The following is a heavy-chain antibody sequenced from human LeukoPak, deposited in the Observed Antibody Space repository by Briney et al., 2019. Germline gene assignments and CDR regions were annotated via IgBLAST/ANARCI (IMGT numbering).Heavy chain of an antibody. V-gene: IGHV1-18*04. J-gene: IGHJ4*02. CDR1: GYTFTSYG. CDR2: ISAYNGNT. D-gene: IGHD6-19*01. CDR3: ARDVAVAGYFDY. Sequence: ASVKVSCKASGYTFTSYGISWVRQPPGQGLAWMGWISAYNGNTNYAQKLQGRVTMTTDTSTSTAYMELRSLRADDTAVYYCARDVAVAGYFDYWGQGTLVTVSS.